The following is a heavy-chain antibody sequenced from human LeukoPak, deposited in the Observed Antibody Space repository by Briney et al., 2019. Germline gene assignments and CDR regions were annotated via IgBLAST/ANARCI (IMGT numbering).Heavy chain of an antibody. V-gene: IGHV3-66*02. CDR2: IYSGGST. D-gene: IGHD3-10*01. CDR3: ARDLHGSGSLDY. J-gene: IGHJ4*02. CDR1: GFTVSSNY. Sequence: PGGSLRLSCAASGFTVSSNYMGWVRQAPGKGLEWVSVIYSGGSTYYADSVKGRFTISRDNSKNTLYLQMNSLRAEDTAVYYCARDLHGSGSLDYWGQGTLVTVSS.